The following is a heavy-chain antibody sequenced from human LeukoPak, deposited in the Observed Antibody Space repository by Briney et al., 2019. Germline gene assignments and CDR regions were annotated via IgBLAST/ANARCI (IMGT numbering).Heavy chain of an antibody. CDR3: ARHPDYCSSTSCYLFDY. Sequence: GGSLRLSCAASVSTFSSYSMNWVRQAPGKGLEWVSYISSSSSTIYYADSVKGRFTISRDNAKNSLYLQMNSLRAEDTAVYYCARHPDYCSSTSCYLFDYWGQGTLVTVSS. CDR1: VSTFSSYS. D-gene: IGHD2-2*01. V-gene: IGHV3-48*01. CDR2: ISSSSSTI. J-gene: IGHJ4*02.